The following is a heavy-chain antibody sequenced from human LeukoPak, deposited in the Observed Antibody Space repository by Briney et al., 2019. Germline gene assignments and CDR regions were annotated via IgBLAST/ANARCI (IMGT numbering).Heavy chain of an antibody. CDR3: ARDPGAGEWVFCFDY. Sequence: GRSLRLSCAASGFTFSSDGMHWVRQAPGKGLEWVAVIWYDGSNKYYADSVKGRFTISRDNSKNTLYPQMNSLRAEDTAVYYCARDPGAGEWVFCFDYWGQGTLVTVSS. CDR1: GFTFSSDG. J-gene: IGHJ4*02. V-gene: IGHV3-33*01. D-gene: IGHD3-16*01. CDR2: IWYDGSNK.